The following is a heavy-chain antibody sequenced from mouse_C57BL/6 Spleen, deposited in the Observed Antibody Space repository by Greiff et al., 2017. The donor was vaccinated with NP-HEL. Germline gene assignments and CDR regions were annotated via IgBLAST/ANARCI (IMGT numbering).Heavy chain of an antibody. CDR3: TRVGLRAWFAY. CDR1: GYTFTDYE. J-gene: IGHJ3*01. D-gene: IGHD2-4*01. CDR2: IDPETGGT. V-gene: IGHV1-15*01. Sequence: QVQLQQSGAELVRPGASVTLSCKASGYTFTDYEMHWVKQTPVHGLEWIGAIDPETGGTAYNQKFKGKAILTADKSSSTAYMELRSLTSEDSAVYYCTRVGLRAWFAYWGQGTLVTVPA.